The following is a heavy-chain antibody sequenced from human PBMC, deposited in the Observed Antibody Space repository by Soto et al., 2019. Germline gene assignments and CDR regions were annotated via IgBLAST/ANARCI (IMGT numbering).Heavy chain of an antibody. V-gene: IGHV1-69*02. CDR2: IIPILGIA. Sequence: QVQLVQSGAEVKKPGSSVKVSCKASGVTFSSYTISLVLQAPGQGLEWMGRIIPILGIANYAQKFQGRVTITADKSTSTAYMELSSLRSEDTDVYYCARSIAAATSWGQGTLVTVSS. CDR1: GVTFSSYT. D-gene: IGHD6-13*01. CDR3: ARSIAAATS. J-gene: IGHJ4*02.